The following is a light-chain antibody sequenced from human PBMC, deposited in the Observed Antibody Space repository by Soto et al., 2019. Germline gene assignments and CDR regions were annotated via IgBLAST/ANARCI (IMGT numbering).Light chain of an antibody. CDR2: DVS. CDR1: SSDVGAYIY. V-gene: IGLV2-14*01. J-gene: IGLJ2*01. Sequence: QSALTQPASVSGSPGQSITISCTGTSSDVGAYIYVSWYQQYPGEAPKLMIYDVSNRFSGVSNRFSGSKSGNTASLTISGLQAEDEAEYYCSSYTSSSTLVFGGGTKLTVL. CDR3: SSYTSSSTLV.